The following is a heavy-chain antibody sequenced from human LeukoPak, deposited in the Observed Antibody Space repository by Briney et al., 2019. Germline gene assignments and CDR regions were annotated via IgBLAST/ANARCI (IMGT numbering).Heavy chain of an antibody. Sequence: NPSETLSLTRTVSGGSINNYYWRWVRQPPGGGLEWLAYIYYTGSTNYNPPLMPRRTISVDTSKNQFSLRPNSVTAADTAVYYCARFSQYYDSPTHYLDYWGQGILVTVSS. J-gene: IGHJ4*02. D-gene: IGHD2/OR15-2a*01. CDR2: IYYTGST. CDR1: GGSINNYY. V-gene: IGHV4-59*08. CDR3: ARFSQYYDSPTHYLDY.